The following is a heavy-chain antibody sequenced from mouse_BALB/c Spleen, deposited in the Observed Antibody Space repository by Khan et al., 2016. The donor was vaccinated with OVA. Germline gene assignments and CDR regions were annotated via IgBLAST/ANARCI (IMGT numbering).Heavy chain of an antibody. CDR2: IYPGGGTS. J-gene: IGHJ2*01. Sequence: QVQLKESGPDLVKPGASVKMSCKASGYTFTDYVINWVRQRTGQGLEWIGEIYPGGGTSYYNEKFKGKATLTADKSYNTAYMQLSSLTSEDSAVYFCARSGYGSLVYWGQGTTLTVSS. D-gene: IGHD1-1*01. V-gene: IGHV1-77*01. CDR3: ARSGYGSLVY. CDR1: GYTFTDYV.